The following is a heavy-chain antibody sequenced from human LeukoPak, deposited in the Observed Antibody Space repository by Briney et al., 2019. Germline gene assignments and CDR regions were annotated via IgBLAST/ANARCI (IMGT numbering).Heavy chain of an antibody. CDR2: ISYDGSNK. Sequence: GGSLTLSCAASGFTFSTYGIHWVRQAPGKGLDWVAFISYDGSNKYYADSVKGRFDISRDNSKDTAYLQVNSLRVEDTGVYYCAKGRAVVASSPEFDYWGQGTLVTVSS. J-gene: IGHJ4*02. CDR3: AKGRAVVASSPEFDY. V-gene: IGHV3-30*18. CDR1: GFTFSTYG. D-gene: IGHD3-10*01.